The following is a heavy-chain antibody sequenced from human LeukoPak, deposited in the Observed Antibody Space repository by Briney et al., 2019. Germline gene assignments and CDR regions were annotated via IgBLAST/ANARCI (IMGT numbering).Heavy chain of an antibody. V-gene: IGHV3-48*01. D-gene: IGHD6-25*01. Sequence: GGSLRLSCAASGFTFSSYSMNWVRQAPGKGLAWVSYISGSSDTIYYADSVKGRFTISRDNVKNSLYLQMNSLRAEDTAVYYCARDSHAAPNAMDVWGKGTTVTVSS. CDR3: ARDSHAAPNAMDV. CDR2: ISGSSDTI. CDR1: GFTFSSYS. J-gene: IGHJ6*03.